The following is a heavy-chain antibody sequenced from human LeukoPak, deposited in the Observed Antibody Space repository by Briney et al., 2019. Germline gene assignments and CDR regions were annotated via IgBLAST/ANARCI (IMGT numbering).Heavy chain of an antibody. CDR1: GFTFDDYA. CDR2: VSWNSGSI. CDR3: ARDLSAVTMVRGYYCYYMDV. Sequence: PGGSLRLSCAASGFTFDDYAMHWVRQAPGKGLEWVSGVSWNSGSIGYADSVKGRFTISRDNAKNSLYLQMNSLRAEDTAVYYCARDLSAVTMVRGYYCYYMDVWGKGTTVTVSS. V-gene: IGHV3-9*01. J-gene: IGHJ6*03. D-gene: IGHD3-10*01.